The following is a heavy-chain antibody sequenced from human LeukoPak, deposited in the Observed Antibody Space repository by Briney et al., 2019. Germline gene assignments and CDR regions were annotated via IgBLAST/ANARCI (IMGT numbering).Heavy chain of an antibody. Sequence: SETLSLTCTVSGGSISSGDYYWSWIRQHPGKGLEWIGYIYYSGSTYYNPSLKSRVTISVDTSKNQFSLKLSSVTAADTAVYYCARVPYYYDSSGYSDYWGQGTLVTVSS. CDR1: GGSISSGDYY. J-gene: IGHJ4*02. V-gene: IGHV4-31*03. CDR3: ARVPYYYDSSGYSDY. CDR2: IYYSGST. D-gene: IGHD3-22*01.